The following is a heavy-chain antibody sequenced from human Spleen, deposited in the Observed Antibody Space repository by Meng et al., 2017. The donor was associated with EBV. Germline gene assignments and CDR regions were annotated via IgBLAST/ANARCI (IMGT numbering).Heavy chain of an antibody. CDR1: GASISSSHW. CDR2: FYHTGTT. Sequence: QVQLKESGPGLVKPSEPLSLTCAVSGASISSSHWWSWVRQPPGKGLEWIGEFYHTGTTNYNPSLKSRVTISVDKSKNQFSLKLTSVTAADTAVYYCARDRGGYSYASDYWGQGTLVTVSS. CDR3: ARDRGGYSYASDY. J-gene: IGHJ4*02. D-gene: IGHD5-18*01. V-gene: IGHV4-4*02.